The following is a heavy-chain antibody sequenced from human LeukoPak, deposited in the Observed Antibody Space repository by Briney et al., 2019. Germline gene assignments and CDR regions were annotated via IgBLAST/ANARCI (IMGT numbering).Heavy chain of an antibody. CDR2: IYPGDSDS. V-gene: IGHV5-51*01. CDR3: ASFKWNRRIAARQEDYFDY. J-gene: IGHJ4*02. D-gene: IGHD6-6*01. Sequence: GESLKISCKGSGYSFPTYWIGWVRQMPGKGPEWMGIIYPGDSDSRYSPSFQGQVTISADKSISTAYLQWSSLKASDTAMYYCASFKWNRRIAARQEDYFDYWGQGTLVTVSS. CDR1: GYSFPTYW.